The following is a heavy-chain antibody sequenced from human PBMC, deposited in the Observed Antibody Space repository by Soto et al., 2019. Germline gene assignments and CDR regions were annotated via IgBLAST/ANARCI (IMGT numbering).Heavy chain of an antibody. CDR2: TYYRSKWYN. CDR3: ARGSPFRSSPHFDY. D-gene: IGHD6-6*01. J-gene: IGHJ4*02. Sequence: PSPTLSLTCAISGDSVSSNSAAWNWIRQSPSRGLEWLGRTYYRSKWYNDYAVSVKSRITINPDTSKNQFSLQLNSVTPEDTAVYYCARGSPFRSSPHFDYWGQGTLVTVSS. V-gene: IGHV6-1*01. CDR1: GDSVSSNSAA.